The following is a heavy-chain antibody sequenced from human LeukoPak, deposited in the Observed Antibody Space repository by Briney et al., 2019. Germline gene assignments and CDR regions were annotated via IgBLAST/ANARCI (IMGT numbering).Heavy chain of an antibody. CDR3: ARGVVVVPDPPRYYYYMDV. CDR1: GYTFTSYG. J-gene: IGHJ6*03. V-gene: IGHV1-18*01. D-gene: IGHD2-2*01. CDR2: ISAYNGNT. Sequence: ASVKVSCKASGYTFTSYGISWVRQAPGQGLEWMGWISAYNGNTNYAQKLQGRVTMTTDTSTSTAYMELRSLRSDDTAVYYCARGVVVVPDPPRYYYYMDVWGKGTTVNVSS.